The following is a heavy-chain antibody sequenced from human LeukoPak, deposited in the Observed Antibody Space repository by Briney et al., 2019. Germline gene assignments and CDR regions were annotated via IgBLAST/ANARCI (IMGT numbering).Heavy chain of an antibody. J-gene: IGHJ4*02. CDR1: GGTFSSYA. D-gene: IGHD3-10*01. CDR3: ARDPTPSCYGSGSQTDLFDY. Sequence: WASVKVSCKASGGTFSSYAISWVRQAPGQGLEWMGGIIPIFGTANYAQKFQGRVTITADESTSTAYMELSSLRSEDTAVYYCARDPTPSCYGSGSQTDLFDYWGQGTLVTVSS. CDR2: IIPIFGTA. V-gene: IGHV1-69*13.